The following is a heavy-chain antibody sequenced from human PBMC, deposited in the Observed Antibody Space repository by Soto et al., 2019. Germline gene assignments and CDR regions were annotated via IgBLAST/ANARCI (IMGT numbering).Heavy chain of an antibody. D-gene: IGHD3-22*01. V-gene: IGHV5-10-1*01. J-gene: IGHJ4*02. Sequence: GESLKISCKASRYSFTNYWMSWIRQVPGKGLEWMGRIDPSDSYINYSPPFQGHVTISVDKSTSTLYLQWGSLRASDTAIYYCARHPDHYDRDYWGQGTLVTVSS. CDR3: ARHPDHYDRDY. CDR1: RYSFTNYW. CDR2: IDPSDSYI.